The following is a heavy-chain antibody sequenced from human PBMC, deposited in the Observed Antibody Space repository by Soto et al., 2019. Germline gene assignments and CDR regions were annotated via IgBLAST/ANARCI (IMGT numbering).Heavy chain of an antibody. CDR2: ISPSGGDT. V-gene: IGHV3-23*01. D-gene: IGHD7-27*01. J-gene: IGHJ5*02. CDR1: TFILSSYG. Sequence: EVPLLESGGGLVQTGGSLRLSCVAYTFILSSYGMTWVRQAPGKGLEWVSSISPSGGDTYYADSVKGRVTISRDNSINTLYLQMDSLRVEDTALYYCARGWGSPDPWGQGTLVTVSS. CDR3: ARGWGSPDP.